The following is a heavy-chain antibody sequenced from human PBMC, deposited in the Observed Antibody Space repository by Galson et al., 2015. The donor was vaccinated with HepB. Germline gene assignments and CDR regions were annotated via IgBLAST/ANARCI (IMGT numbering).Heavy chain of an antibody. Sequence: SLRLSCAASGFTVSSNYMSWVRQAPGKGLEWVSVIYSGGSTYYADSVMGRLTISRDNSKNTLYLQMNSLRAEETAVYYCARAILSLRIAVAGPVYGMDVWGQGTTVTVSS. CDR2: IYSGGST. CDR3: ARAILSLRIAVAGPVYGMDV. D-gene: IGHD6-19*01. CDR1: GFTVSSNY. V-gene: IGHV3-66*01. J-gene: IGHJ6*02.